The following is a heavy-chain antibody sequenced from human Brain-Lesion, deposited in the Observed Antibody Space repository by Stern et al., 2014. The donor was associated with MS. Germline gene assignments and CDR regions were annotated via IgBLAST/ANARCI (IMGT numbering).Heavy chain of an antibody. D-gene: IGHD6-19*01. V-gene: IGHV3-23*04. J-gene: IGHJ1*01. CDR3: AKWPHHIAVAGTRYFQH. Sequence: EVQLVQSGGGLVQPGGSLRLSCAASGFSFSTYAMSWVRQTPGKGLQWVSVISGRGGTHYYADSVTGRFTISRDNSKNTLYLQMDSLRANDTAVYYCAKWPHHIAVAGTRYFQHWGQGTLVTVSS. CDR1: GFSFSTYA. CDR2: ISGRGGTH.